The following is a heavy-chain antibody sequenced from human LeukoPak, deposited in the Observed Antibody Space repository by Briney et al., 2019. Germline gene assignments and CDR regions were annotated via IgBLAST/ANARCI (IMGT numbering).Heavy chain of an antibody. CDR1: GHTFNAYY. V-gene: IGHV1-2*02. CDR2: INPDSGGT. CDR3: ARYSSGWYFDL. D-gene: IGHD6-19*01. Sequence: ASVKVSCKASGHTFNAYYMHWVRQAPGQGLEWMGWINPDSGGTIYAQKFQGRVTMTRDTSISTAYMELTRLRSDDTAGYYCARYSSGWYFDLWGRGTLVTVSS. J-gene: IGHJ2*01.